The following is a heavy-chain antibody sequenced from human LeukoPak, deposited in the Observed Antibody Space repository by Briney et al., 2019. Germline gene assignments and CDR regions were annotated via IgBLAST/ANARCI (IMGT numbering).Heavy chain of an antibody. CDR1: GFTVSSNY. V-gene: IGHV3-23*01. J-gene: IGHJ4*02. CDR2: ISGSGGST. CDR3: AKDLGSITMIVVVMAFDY. D-gene: IGHD3-22*01. Sequence: GGSLRLSCAASGFTVSSNYMSWVRQAPGKGLEWVSAISGSGGSTYYADSVKGRFTISRDNSKNTLYLQMNSLRAEDTAVYYCAKDLGSITMIVVVMAFDYWGQGTLVTVSS.